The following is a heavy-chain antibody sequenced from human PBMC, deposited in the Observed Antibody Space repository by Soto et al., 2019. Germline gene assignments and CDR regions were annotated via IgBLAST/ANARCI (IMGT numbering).Heavy chain of an antibody. V-gene: IGHV4-61*08. CDR2: IYDSGST. D-gene: IGHD5-18*01. J-gene: IGHJ5*02. Sequence: PSETLSLTCAVSGGSISSGGYSWSWIRQPPGKGLEWIGYIYDSGSTNYNPSLKSRVTMSVDTSKNQFSLNLSSVTAADTAVYYCAREHGFSYGLNYFDPWGQGTLVTVSS. CDR3: AREHGFSYGLNYFDP. CDR1: GGSISSGGYS.